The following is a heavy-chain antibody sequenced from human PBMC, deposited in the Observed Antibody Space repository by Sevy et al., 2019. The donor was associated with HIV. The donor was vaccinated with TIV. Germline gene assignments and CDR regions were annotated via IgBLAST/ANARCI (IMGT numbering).Heavy chain of an antibody. CDR3: ARERARDYYDSSGPNDY. Sequence: GGSLRLSCAASGFTFGSYWMSWVRQAPGKGLEWVANIKQDGSEKYYVDSVKGRFTISRDNAKNSLYLQMNSLRAEDTAVYYCARERARDYYDSSGPNDYWGQGTLVTVSS. J-gene: IGHJ4*02. V-gene: IGHV3-7*01. CDR2: IKQDGSEK. D-gene: IGHD3-22*01. CDR1: GFTFGSYW.